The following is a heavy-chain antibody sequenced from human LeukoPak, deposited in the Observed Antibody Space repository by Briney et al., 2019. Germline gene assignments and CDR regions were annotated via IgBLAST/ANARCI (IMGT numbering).Heavy chain of an antibody. CDR3: ARALRFLEWLPGDYYYYGMDV. V-gene: IGHV1-69*02. Sequence: GSSVKVSCKASGGTFSSYTISWVRQAPGQGLEWMGRIIPILGIANYAQKFQGRVTITADKSTSTVYMELSSLRSEDTAVYYCARALRFLEWLPGDYYYYGMDVWGQGTTVTVSS. D-gene: IGHD3-3*01. J-gene: IGHJ6*02. CDR2: IIPILGIA. CDR1: GGTFSSYT.